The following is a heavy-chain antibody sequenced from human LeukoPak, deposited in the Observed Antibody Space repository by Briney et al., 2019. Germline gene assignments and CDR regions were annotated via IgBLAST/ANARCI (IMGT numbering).Heavy chain of an antibody. Sequence: PAGGSLRLSCAASGFSIRSYWMHWVRQAPGKGLVWVSRIYSDGSSRSDGTSTNYANPVRGRFSNSRDNAKNTLYLQMNSLRAEDTAVYYCARGLSGYASSLAYWGQGTLVTVSA. CDR1: GFSIRSYW. D-gene: IGHD6-6*01. CDR3: ARGLSGYASSLAY. CDR2: IYSDGSSRSDGTST. V-gene: IGHV3-74*01. J-gene: IGHJ4*02.